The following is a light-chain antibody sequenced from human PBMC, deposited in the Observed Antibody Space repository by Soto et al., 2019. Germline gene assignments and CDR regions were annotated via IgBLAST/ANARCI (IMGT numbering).Light chain of an antibody. J-gene: IGLJ2*01. CDR1: RSDVGAYNY. CDR3: TSYATGDTFP. CDR2: EVT. V-gene: IGLV2-14*01. Sequence: QSALTQPASVSGSPGQSIAISCTGTRSDVGAYNYVSWYQQHPGKAPKLMISEVTNRPSGVPDRFSGSKSGNTASLTVSGLQAEDEADYYCTSYATGDTFPFGGGTKLTVL.